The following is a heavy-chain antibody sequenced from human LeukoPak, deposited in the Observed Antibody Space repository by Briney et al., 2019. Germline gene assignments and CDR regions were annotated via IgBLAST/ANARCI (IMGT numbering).Heavy chain of an antibody. D-gene: IGHD3-10*01. Sequence: PSETLSLTCTVSGGSISSSSYYWGWIRQRPGKELEWIGSIYYSGSTYYNPSLKSRVTISVDTSKNQFSLKLSSVTAADTAVYYCARQGTGASDYWGQGTLVTVSS. J-gene: IGHJ4*02. CDR2: IYYSGST. V-gene: IGHV4-39*01. CDR1: GGSISSSSYY. CDR3: ARQGTGASDY.